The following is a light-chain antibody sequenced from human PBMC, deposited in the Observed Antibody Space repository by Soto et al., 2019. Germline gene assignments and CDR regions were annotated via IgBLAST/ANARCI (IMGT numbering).Light chain of an antibody. Sequence: DIQMTQSPSSVSASVGDTVTITCRASQNIYFWLAWYQQRPGKAPKFLISGASSLQTGVPSRFSGSRSGTDFTLRITGLQPEDFATYYCQQAHSFPLTFGGGTKVQI. CDR2: GAS. CDR1: QNIYFW. CDR3: QQAHSFPLT. J-gene: IGKJ4*01. V-gene: IGKV1D-12*01.